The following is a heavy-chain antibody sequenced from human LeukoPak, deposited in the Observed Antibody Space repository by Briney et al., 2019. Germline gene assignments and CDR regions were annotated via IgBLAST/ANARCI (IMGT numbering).Heavy chain of an antibody. CDR1: GYTFTSYD. V-gene: IGHV1-8*01. CDR2: MNPKSTHT. J-gene: IGHJ3*02. CDR3: ARGGIVVVPAATPDAFDI. Sequence: ATVKVSCKASGYTFTSYDINWVRQAPGQGLEWMGWMNPKSTHTGYAQKLQGRVTMTTDTSTSTAYMELRSLRSDDTAVYYCARGGIVVVPAATPDAFDIWGQGTMVTVSS. D-gene: IGHD2-2*01.